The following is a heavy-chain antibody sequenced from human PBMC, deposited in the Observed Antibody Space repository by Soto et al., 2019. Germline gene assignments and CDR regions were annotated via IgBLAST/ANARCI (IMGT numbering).Heavy chain of an antibody. D-gene: IGHD2-15*01. CDR1: GFTFSSYW. Sequence: PGGSLRLSCAASGFTFSSYWMHWVRQVRGKGLVWVSRINSDGSSTTYADSVRGRFTISRDNAKNTLYLQMHSLRAEDTAVYYCARDIVVVVATSDYGMDVWGQGTTVTVSS. CDR3: ARDIVVVVATSDYGMDV. J-gene: IGHJ6*02. CDR2: INSDGSST. V-gene: IGHV3-74*01.